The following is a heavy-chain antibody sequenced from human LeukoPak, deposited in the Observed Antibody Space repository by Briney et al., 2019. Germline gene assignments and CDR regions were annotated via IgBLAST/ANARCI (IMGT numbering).Heavy chain of an antibody. Sequence: ASVKVSCKASGYTFTSYGISWVGQAPGQGVEGMGWISAYNGNTTYSYKLQGRLTMTTDTSTSTAYMELRSLRSDDTAVYYCARDIVRFAGGAFDIWGQGTMVTVSS. CDR1: GYTFTSYG. CDR3: ARDIVRFAGGAFDI. D-gene: IGHD3-3*01. CDR2: ISAYNGNT. J-gene: IGHJ3*02. V-gene: IGHV1-18*01.